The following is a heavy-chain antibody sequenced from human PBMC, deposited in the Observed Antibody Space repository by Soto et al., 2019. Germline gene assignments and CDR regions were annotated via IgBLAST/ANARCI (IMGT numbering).Heavy chain of an antibody. CDR2: IDPSDSYT. CDR3: ARHEHSSSWYSRYYYGMDV. J-gene: IGHJ6*02. CDR1: GYSFTSYW. D-gene: IGHD6-13*01. Sequence: GESLKISCKVSGYSFTSYWISWVRQMPGKGLEWMGRIDPSDSYTNYSPSFQGHVTISADKSISTAYLQWSSLKASDTAMYYCARHEHSSSWYSRYYYGMDVWGQGTTVTVSS. V-gene: IGHV5-10-1*01.